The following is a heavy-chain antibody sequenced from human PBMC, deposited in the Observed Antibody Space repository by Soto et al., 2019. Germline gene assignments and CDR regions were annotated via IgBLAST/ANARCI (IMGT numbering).Heavy chain of an antibody. V-gene: IGHV3-43D*04. CDR1: GFTFADYA. Sequence: GGSLRLSCAVSGFTFADYAVHWVRQSAGKGLEWVSFINADGSEKYYADSVRGRFTISRDNSKDSFYLQMNSLRLEDTAMYYCAKAKFYYDSSPYDSWGQGTLVTVSS. CDR3: AKAKFYYDSSPYDS. J-gene: IGHJ4*02. D-gene: IGHD3-22*01. CDR2: INADGSEK.